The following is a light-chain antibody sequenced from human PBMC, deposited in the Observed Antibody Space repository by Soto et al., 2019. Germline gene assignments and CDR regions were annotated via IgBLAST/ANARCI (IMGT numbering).Light chain of an antibody. J-gene: IGLJ2*01. V-gene: IGLV2-14*03. CDR3: SSYTTTSTVV. CDR1: SSDIGVSTF. CDR2: DVS. Sequence: QSALTQPASVSESPGQSITISCTGTSSDIGVSTFVSWYQQHPGKAPELMIYDVSNRPSGVSNRFSGSKSGNTASLTISGLQAEDEADYYCSSYTTTSTVVFGGGTKLTVL.